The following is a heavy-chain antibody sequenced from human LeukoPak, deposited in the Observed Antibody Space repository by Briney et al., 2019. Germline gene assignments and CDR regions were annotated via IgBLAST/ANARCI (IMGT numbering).Heavy chain of an antibody. V-gene: IGHV3-21*01. D-gene: IGHD3-9*01. CDR1: GFNYRRYI. CDR3: ARDCDYDMLSGFHWFDP. Sequence: GGSLPLSCAASGFNYRRYIMNWGRQAPGKGLEWVSSISGGSSYIYYADSVKGRFTISRHNPNNSLYLQMDSLRAEDPAVYYCARDCDYDMLSGFHWFDPWREGSVV. CDR2: ISGGSSYI. J-gene: IGHJ5*02.